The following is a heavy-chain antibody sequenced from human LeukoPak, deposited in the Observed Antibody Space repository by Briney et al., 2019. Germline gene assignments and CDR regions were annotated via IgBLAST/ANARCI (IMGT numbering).Heavy chain of an antibody. V-gene: IGHV1-24*01. D-gene: IGHD2-2*01. CDR3: ARVPVVVLPTAYCFDY. CDR2: FDPEDGET. J-gene: IGHJ4*02. Sequence: ASVKVSCKVSGYTLTELSMHWVRQAPGKGLEWMGGFDPEDGETIYAQKFQGRVTMTEDTSTDTAYMELRSLRSDDTAVYYCARVPVVVLPTAYCFDYWGQGTLVTVSS. CDR1: GYTLTELS.